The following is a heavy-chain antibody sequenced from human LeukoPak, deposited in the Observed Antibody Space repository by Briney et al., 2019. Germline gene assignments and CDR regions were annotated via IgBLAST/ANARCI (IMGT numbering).Heavy chain of an antibody. D-gene: IGHD3-10*01. CDR3: ASGMVRGPFDY. Sequence: GSSVKVSCKASGGTLSSYAISWVRQAPGQGLEWMGGIIPIFGTAHYAQKFQGRVTITADESTSTAYMELSSLRTEDTAVYYCASGMVRGPFDYWGQGTLVTVSS. CDR1: GGTLSSYA. CDR2: IIPIFGTA. J-gene: IGHJ4*02. V-gene: IGHV1-69*01.